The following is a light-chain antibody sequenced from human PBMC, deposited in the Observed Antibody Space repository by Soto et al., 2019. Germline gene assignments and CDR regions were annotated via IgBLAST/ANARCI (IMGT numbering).Light chain of an antibody. Sequence: EIVMPKSPDILSVSPGERAALSCRASQSVSSNLAWYQQKPGQAPRLLIYGASTRATGIPARFSGSGSGTEFTLTISSLQSEDFAVYYCQQYNNWPPITFGQGRRLEIK. CDR3: QQYNNWPPIT. V-gene: IGKV3-15*01. J-gene: IGKJ5*01. CDR1: QSVSSN. CDR2: GAS.